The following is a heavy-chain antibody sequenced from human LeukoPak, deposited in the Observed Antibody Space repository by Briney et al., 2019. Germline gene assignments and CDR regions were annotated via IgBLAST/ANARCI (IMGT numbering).Heavy chain of an antibody. CDR2: IYYSGST. D-gene: IGHD3-22*01. J-gene: IGHJ4*02. CDR1: GGSFSSSNYY. V-gene: IGHV4-39*01. CDR3: ARLGGSSGYYLFDY. Sequence: SETLSLTCTVSGGSFSSSNYYWGWIRQPPGKGLEWIGSIYYSGSTYYNSSLKGRVTISVDTSKNQFSLKLSSVTAADTAVYYCARLGGSSGYYLFDYWGQGTLVTVSS.